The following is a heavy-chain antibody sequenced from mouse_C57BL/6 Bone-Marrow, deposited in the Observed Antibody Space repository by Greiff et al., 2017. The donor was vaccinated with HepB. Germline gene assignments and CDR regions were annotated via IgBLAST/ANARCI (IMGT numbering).Heavy chain of an antibody. J-gene: IGHJ4*01. Sequence: QVQLQQSGAELVRPGASVTLSCKASGYTFTDYEMHWVKQTPVHGLEWIGAIDPETGGTAYNQKFKGKAILTADKSSSTAYMELSSLTSEDSAVYYCTRSPGGWLKGYAMDYWGQGTSVTVSS. D-gene: IGHD2-3*01. CDR3: TRSPGGWLKGYAMDY. V-gene: IGHV1-15*01. CDR2: IDPETGGT. CDR1: GYTFTDYE.